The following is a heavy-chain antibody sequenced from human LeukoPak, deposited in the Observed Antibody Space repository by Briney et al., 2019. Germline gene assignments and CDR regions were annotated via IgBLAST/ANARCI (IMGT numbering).Heavy chain of an antibody. J-gene: IGHJ4*02. CDR1: GFTFSSYW. CDR3: ARDRRHYDFWSGYSLFDY. CDR2: IKQDGSEK. Sequence: PGGSLRLSCAASGFTFSSYWMSWVRQAPGKGLEWVANIKQDGSEKYYVDSVKGRFTISRDNAKNSLYLQMNSLRAEDTAVYYCARDRRHYDFWSGYSLFDYWGQGTLVTVSS. V-gene: IGHV3-7*01. D-gene: IGHD3-3*01.